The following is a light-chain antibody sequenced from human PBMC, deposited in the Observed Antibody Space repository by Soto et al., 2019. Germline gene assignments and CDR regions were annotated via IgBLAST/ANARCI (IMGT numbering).Light chain of an antibody. CDR1: SSNIGNNT. J-gene: IGLJ3*02. Sequence: QSVLTQPPSASGTPGQRVSISCSGSSSNIGNNTVNWYQQFPETAPRLLIYTTNQRPSGVPDRFSGSKSGTSASLAISGLQPEDEADYYCAAWDDTLNGPVFGGGTKLTVL. V-gene: IGLV1-44*01. CDR2: TTN. CDR3: AAWDDTLNGPV.